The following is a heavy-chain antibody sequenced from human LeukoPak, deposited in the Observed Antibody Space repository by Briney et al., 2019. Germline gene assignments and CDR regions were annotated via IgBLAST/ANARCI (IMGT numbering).Heavy chain of an antibody. CDR3: ARGGIFGVVIVQPYFDY. CDR1: GGSVSSGSYY. V-gene: IGHV4-61*01. D-gene: IGHD3-3*01. Sequence: SETLSLTCTVSGGSVSSGSYYWSCIRQPPGKGLEWIGYIYYSGSTNYNPSLKSRVTISVDTSKNQFSLKLSSVTAADTAVYYCARGGIFGVVIVQPYFDYWGQGTLVTVSS. J-gene: IGHJ4*02. CDR2: IYYSGST.